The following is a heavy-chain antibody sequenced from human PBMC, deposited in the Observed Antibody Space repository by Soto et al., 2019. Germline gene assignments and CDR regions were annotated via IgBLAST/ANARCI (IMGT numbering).Heavy chain of an antibody. CDR3: ARGRYRSGWPKYYHGMDV. CDR2: IIPIFGTA. CDR1: GGTFSSYA. V-gene: IGHV1-69*06. J-gene: IGHJ6*02. D-gene: IGHD6-19*01. Sequence: SVKVSCKASGGTFSSYAISWVRQAPGQGLEWMGGIIPIFGTANYAQKFQGRVTITADKTTSTAYMELSSLRYEDTAVYSCARGRYRSGWPKYYHGMDVWGQGPTATASS.